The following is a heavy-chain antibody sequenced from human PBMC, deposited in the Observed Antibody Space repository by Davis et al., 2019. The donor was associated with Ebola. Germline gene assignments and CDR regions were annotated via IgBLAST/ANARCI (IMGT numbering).Heavy chain of an antibody. CDR2: IYPYDSDT. Sequence: GESLKISCKNSGNGFTSYWIGWVRQMPGRGLEWMGIIYPYDSDTRYSPSFQGQVTISADKSISTAYLQWSSLKASDTAMYYCARGDYYDSSGYFGYYYYGMDVWGQGTTVTVSS. CDR1: GNGFTSYW. J-gene: IGHJ6*02. CDR3: ARGDYYDSSGYFGYYYYGMDV. D-gene: IGHD3-22*01. V-gene: IGHV5-51*01.